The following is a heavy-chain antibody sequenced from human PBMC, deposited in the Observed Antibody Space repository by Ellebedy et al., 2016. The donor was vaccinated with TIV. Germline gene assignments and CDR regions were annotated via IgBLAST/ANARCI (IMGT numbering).Heavy chain of an antibody. V-gene: IGHV4-39*07. CDR1: GGSIASSSYF. J-gene: IGHJ4*02. CDR2: IYYSGGT. Sequence: SETLSLTXTVSGGSIASSSYFWGWIRQPPGKGLENIGNIYYSGGTYYNPSLKSRVTISVDTSKNQFSLKLTSVTAADSAVYYCARLEGFSMVRGGDFDHWGQGTLVTVSS. D-gene: IGHD3-10*01. CDR3: ARLEGFSMVRGGDFDH.